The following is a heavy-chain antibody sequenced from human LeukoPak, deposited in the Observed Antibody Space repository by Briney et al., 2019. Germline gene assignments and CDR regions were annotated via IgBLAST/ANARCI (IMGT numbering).Heavy chain of an antibody. Sequence: SETLSLTCAVYGASFSDYYWNWIRQAPGKGLEWIGEINHSGSTNYNPSLKSRVTISVDMPKDQFSLKLSSVIAADTAVYYCARGGGGDGEYPYFDYWGQGALVTVSS. V-gene: IGHV4-34*01. D-gene: IGHD4-17*01. CDR3: ARGGGGDGEYPYFDY. J-gene: IGHJ4*02. CDR1: GASFSDYY. CDR2: INHSGST.